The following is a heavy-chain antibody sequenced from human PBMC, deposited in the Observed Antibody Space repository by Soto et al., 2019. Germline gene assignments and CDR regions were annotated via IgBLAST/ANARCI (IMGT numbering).Heavy chain of an antibody. J-gene: IGHJ4*02. CDR2: ISGSSSNI. CDR3: ARDIVAGSGWYTYDY. V-gene: IGHV3-48*01. CDR1: GFTFSSYS. D-gene: IGHD6-19*01. Sequence: GGSLRLSCAASGFTFSSYSMNWVRQAPGKGLEWVSYISGSSSNIYYADSVKGRFTISGDNAMNSLYLQMNSLRAEDTAVYYCARDIVAGSGWYTYDYWGQGTPVTVSS.